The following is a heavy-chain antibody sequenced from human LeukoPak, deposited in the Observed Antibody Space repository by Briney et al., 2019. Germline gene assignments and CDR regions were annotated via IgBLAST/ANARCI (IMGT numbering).Heavy chain of an antibody. CDR1: GFTFSNFA. J-gene: IGHJ3*02. Sequence: PGGSLRLSCAASGFTFSNFAMSWIRQAPGKGLEWVSALNGDNTYYADSVKGRFTVSRDNSKNTLYLQMNSLTAEDTAVYYCAKGDYYDSSGPDDAFDIWGQGTMVTVSS. CDR2: LNGDNT. D-gene: IGHD3-22*01. CDR3: AKGDYYDSSGPDDAFDI. V-gene: IGHV3-23*01.